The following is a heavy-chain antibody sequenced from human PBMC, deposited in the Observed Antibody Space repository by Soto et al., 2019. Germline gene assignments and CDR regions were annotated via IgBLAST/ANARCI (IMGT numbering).Heavy chain of an antibody. V-gene: IGHV1-18*01. J-gene: IGHJ6*02. CDR1: GYTFTSYG. CDR3: ARDQGVAIFGVVIDYYYYGMDV. Sequence: GASVKVSCKASGYTFTSYGISWVRQAPGQGLEWMGWISAYNGNTNYAQKLQGRVTMTTDTSTSTAYMELRSLRSDDTAVYYCARDQGVAIFGVVIDYYYYGMDVWGQGTTVTVSS. D-gene: IGHD3-3*01. CDR2: ISAYNGNT.